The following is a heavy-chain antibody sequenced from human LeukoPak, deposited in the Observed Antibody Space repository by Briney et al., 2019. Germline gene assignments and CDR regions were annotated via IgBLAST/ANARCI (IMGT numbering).Heavy chain of an antibody. D-gene: IGHD3-22*01. Sequence: ASVKVSCKASGYTFTRNYLHWVRQTPGQGLEWIGIINPSGGSTNYAQKFQGRVTMTRDTSTSTVYMELSSLRSEDTAVYYCARGPSSSGYYHFDYWGQGTLVTVSS. CDR2: INPSGGST. V-gene: IGHV1-46*01. CDR3: ARGPSSSGYYHFDY. CDR1: GYTFTRNY. J-gene: IGHJ4*02.